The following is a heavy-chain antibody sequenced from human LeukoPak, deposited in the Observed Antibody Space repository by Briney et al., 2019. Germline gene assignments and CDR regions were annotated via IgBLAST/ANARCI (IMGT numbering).Heavy chain of an antibody. CDR1: GGPVSSGSHY. CDR2: IYHSGST. J-gene: IGHJ3*02. Sequence: PSETLSLTCTVSGGPVSSGSHYWSWIRQPPGKGLEWIGYIYHSGSTYYNPSLKSRVTISVDRSKNQFSLKLSSVTAADTAVYYCAREAVVAATITQDAFDIWGQGTMVTVSS. D-gene: IGHD2-15*01. V-gene: IGHV4-30-2*01. CDR3: AREAVVAATITQDAFDI.